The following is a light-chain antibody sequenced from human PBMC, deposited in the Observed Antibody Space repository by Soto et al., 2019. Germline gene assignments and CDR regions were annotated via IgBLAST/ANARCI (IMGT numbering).Light chain of an antibody. Sequence: DIPMTQSPSSLSASVGERVTITCRASQNINTFLNWYKQRPGKVPQLLIFSASTLQSGAPSRFSGSGSGTDFTLTISSLQPEDFATYYCQQSFTTQFTFGPGTRVDVK. CDR3: QQSFTTQFT. CDR1: QNINTF. J-gene: IGKJ3*01. V-gene: IGKV1-39*01. CDR2: SAS.